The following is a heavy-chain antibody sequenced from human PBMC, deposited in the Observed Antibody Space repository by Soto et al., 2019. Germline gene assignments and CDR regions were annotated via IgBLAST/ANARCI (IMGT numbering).Heavy chain of an antibody. V-gene: IGHV4-39*02. CDR1: GGSISGSSYY. CDR2: IYYTGRT. D-gene: IGHD2-21*02. J-gene: IGHJ4*02. CDR3: ATDPVAVTGSFIDS. Sequence: TLSLTCTVSGGSISGSSYYWGWIRQPPGKGLEWIGAIYYTGRTYYKPSLKSRVTISVDTSKNQFSLKLNSLRGDDTAVYFCATDPVAVTGSFIDSWGQGTLVTVSS.